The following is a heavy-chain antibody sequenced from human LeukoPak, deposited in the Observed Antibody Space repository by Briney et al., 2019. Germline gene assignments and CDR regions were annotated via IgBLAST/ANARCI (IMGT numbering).Heavy chain of an antibody. CDR3: ARGATPPDYYMDV. CDR1: GFTFSSYW. Sequence: PGGSLRLSCAASGFTFSSYWMHWVRQAPGKGLEWVSAISGSGGSTYYADSVKGRFTISRDNSKNTLYLQMNSLRAEDTAVYYCARGATPPDYYMDVWGKGTTVTVSS. J-gene: IGHJ6*03. CDR2: ISGSGGST. D-gene: IGHD2-15*01. V-gene: IGHV3-23*01.